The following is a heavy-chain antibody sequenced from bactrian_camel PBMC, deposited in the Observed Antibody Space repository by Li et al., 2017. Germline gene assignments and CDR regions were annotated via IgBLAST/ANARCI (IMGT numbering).Heavy chain of an antibody. CDR3: AKKAIGLSPSNIKGIV. J-gene: IGHJ4*01. V-gene: IGHV3S40*01. D-gene: IGHD1*01. CDR1: GFTISTND. CDR2: INSGGGST. Sequence: VQLVESGGGLVQPGGSLRLSCAASGFTISTNDMHWVRQAPGKGLEWVSSINSGGGSTYVADSVKGRFTISQDNTGNTVYLQMNSLKPEDTAIYYCAKKAIGLSPSNIKGIVRGQGTQVTVSS.